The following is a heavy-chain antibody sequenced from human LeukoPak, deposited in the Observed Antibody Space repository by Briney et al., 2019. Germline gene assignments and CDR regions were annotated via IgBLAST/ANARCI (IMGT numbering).Heavy chain of an antibody. V-gene: IGHV4-59*01. CDR1: GGSISSYY. D-gene: IGHD6-25*01. CDR3: ARDMSSGDAIDI. Sequence: SETLSLTCTVSGGSISSYYWSWIRQPPGKGLEWIGYIHYSGSTNYNPSLKSRVTISVDTSKNQFSLKVSSVTVADTAVYYCARDMSSGDAIDIWGQGTMVIVSS. J-gene: IGHJ3*02. CDR2: IHYSGST.